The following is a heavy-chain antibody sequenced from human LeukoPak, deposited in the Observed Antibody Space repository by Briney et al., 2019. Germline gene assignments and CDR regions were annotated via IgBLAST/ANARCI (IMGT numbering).Heavy chain of an antibody. Sequence: PSETLSLTCTVSGVSISSSNSYWGWIRQPPGKGLEWIGSIYYSGNTYYNASLKSQVSISIDTSKNRFSLKLTSVTAADTAVYYCARASGWYVSGYFQHWGQGTLVTVSS. D-gene: IGHD6-19*01. V-gene: IGHV4-39*01. CDR2: IYYSGNT. CDR3: ARASGWYVSGYFQH. J-gene: IGHJ1*01. CDR1: GVSISSSNSY.